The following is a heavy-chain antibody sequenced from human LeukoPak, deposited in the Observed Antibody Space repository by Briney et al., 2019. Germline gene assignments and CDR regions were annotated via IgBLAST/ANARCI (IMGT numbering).Heavy chain of an antibody. CDR3: ARGPNYYGSGRSWFDP. Sequence: ASVEVSCKTSGYTFIDYYIHWVRQAPGQGLDWMGWMNPKNGDTKYEENFQGRVTMTRDTSINTAYMELSRLRSDDTALYYCARGPNYYGSGRSWFDPWGQGTLVTVSS. V-gene: IGHV1-2*02. D-gene: IGHD3-10*01. CDR2: MNPKNGDT. CDR1: GYTFIDYY. J-gene: IGHJ5*02.